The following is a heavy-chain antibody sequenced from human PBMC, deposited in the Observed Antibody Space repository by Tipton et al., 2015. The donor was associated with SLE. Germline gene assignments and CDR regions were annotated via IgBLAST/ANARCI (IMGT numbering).Heavy chain of an antibody. V-gene: IGHV4-59*12. CDR2: FSYSGST. Sequence: LRLSCTVSGVSMTSYYWNWIRQPPGKGLEWIGHFSYSGSTNYNPSLKSRVTISVDTSKNQLSLKLSSVTAADTAVYYCARVAPTEVFDYWGQGTLVTVSS. CDR3: ARVAPTEVFDY. J-gene: IGHJ4*02. D-gene: IGHD1-1*01. CDR1: GVSMTSYY.